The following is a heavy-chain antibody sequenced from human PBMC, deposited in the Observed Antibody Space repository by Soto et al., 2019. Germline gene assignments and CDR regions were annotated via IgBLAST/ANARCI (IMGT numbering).Heavy chain of an antibody. D-gene: IGHD2-2*01. V-gene: IGHV3-23*01. Sequence: GGSLRLSCAASGFTFSTYAMYWVRQPPGKGLEWVSTISGRDSIKHYADSVKGRFTVSRDNSKNTLYLQMNSLRAEDTAVYYCAKPSVCSSIICYDGIDVWGQGTTVTVSS. CDR1: GFTFSTYA. J-gene: IGHJ6*02. CDR2: ISGRDSIK. CDR3: AKPSVCSSIICYDGIDV.